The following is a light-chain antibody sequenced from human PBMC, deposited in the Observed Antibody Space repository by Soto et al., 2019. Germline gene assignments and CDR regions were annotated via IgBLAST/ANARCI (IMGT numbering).Light chain of an antibody. CDR2: GAS. V-gene: IGKV3-15*01. CDR3: QQFNNWPQT. J-gene: IGKJ1*01. Sequence: EIVMTQSPATLSVSPGERATLSCRASQSVSSSLAWYQQKPGQAPRLLIYGASTRAAGIPARFSGSGSGTEFTLTISSLQSADFAVYYCQQFNNWPQTFGQGTKVEIK. CDR1: QSVSSS.